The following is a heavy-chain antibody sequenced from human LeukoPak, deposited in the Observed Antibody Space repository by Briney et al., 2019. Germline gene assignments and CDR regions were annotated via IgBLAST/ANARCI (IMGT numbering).Heavy chain of an antibody. CDR3: ARRSTGSGWYVWFDP. V-gene: IGHV4-4*02. Sequence: KPSETLSLTCAVSGGSISSSNWWSWVRQPPEKGLEWIGEIYHSGSTNYNPSLKSRVTISVDKSKNQFSLKLSSVTAADTAVYYCARRSTGSGWYVWFDPWGQGTLVTVSS. D-gene: IGHD6-19*01. J-gene: IGHJ5*02. CDR2: IYHSGST. CDR1: GGSISSSNW.